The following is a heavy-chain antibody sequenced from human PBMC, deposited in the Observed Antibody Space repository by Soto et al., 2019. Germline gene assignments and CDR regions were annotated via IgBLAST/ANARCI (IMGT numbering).Heavy chain of an antibody. CDR2: ITGDGSST. J-gene: IGHJ4*02. CDR1: GFTFSTYW. Sequence: GGSLRLSCAASGFTFSTYWMHWVRQAPGKGLVWVSRITGDGSSTSYADSVKGRFTMSRDNAKNTLYLQMNSLRAEDTAVYYCARSGYPYYFDYWGQGTLVTVSS. V-gene: IGHV3-74*01. CDR3: ARSGYPYYFDY. D-gene: IGHD5-12*01.